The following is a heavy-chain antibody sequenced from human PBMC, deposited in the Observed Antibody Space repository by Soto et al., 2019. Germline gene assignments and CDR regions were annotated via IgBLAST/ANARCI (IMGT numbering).Heavy chain of an antibody. Sequence: ASVKVSCKASGYTFTSYGISWVRQAPGQGLEWMGWISAYNGNTNYAQKLQGRVTMTTDTSTSTAYMELRSLGSDDTAVYYCARLSRDCSGGSCYSASYYWGQGTLVTVSS. CDR1: GYTFTSYG. CDR3: ARLSRDCSGGSCYSASYY. J-gene: IGHJ4*02. CDR2: ISAYNGNT. V-gene: IGHV1-18*01. D-gene: IGHD2-15*01.